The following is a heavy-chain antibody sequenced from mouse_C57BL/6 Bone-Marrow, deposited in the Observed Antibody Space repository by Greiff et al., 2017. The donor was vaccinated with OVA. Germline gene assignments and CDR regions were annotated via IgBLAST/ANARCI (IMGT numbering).Heavy chain of an antibody. V-gene: IGHV1-5*01. CDR2: IYPGNSDT. CDR3: TRKPHYYGKDFDV. Sequence: VQLQQSGTVLARPGASVKMSCKTSGYTFTSYWMHWVKQRPGQGLEWIGAIYPGNSDTSYNQKFKGKAKLTAVTSASTAYMELSSLINEDSAVYYCTRKPHYYGKDFDVWGTGTTVTVSS. D-gene: IGHD1-1*01. J-gene: IGHJ1*03. CDR1: GYTFTSYW.